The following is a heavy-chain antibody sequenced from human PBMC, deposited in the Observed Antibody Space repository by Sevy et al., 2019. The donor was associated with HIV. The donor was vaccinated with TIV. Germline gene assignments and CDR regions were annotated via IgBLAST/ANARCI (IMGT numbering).Heavy chain of an antibody. J-gene: IGHJ1*01. D-gene: IGHD6-13*01. V-gene: IGHV3-48*03. CDR1: GFTFSSYE. CDR3: ARADGSRQCFQY. CDR2: ISNSGSII. Sequence: GGSLKLSCVASGFTFSSYEMNWVRQAPGKGLEWVSHISNSGSIIYYEDSVKGRFTISRDNAKNTLYLQMNSLRAEDTVVYYCARADGSRQCFQYWGQGTLVTVSS.